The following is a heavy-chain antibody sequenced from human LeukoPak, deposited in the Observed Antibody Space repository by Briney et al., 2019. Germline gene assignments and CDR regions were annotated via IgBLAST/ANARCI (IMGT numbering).Heavy chain of an antibody. D-gene: IGHD3-10*01. V-gene: IGHV4-34*01. CDR2: INHSGTT. Sequence: SETLSLTCAVYGGFFSDYYWSWIRQPPGKGLEWSGEINHSGTTNYNPSLKSRVTMSVDTSKNRLSLKLSSVTAADTALYYCARGSTRRRFGGDYYCHMDVWGKGTTVTVSS. J-gene: IGHJ6*03. CDR1: GGFFSDYY. CDR3: ARGSTRRRFGGDYYCHMDV.